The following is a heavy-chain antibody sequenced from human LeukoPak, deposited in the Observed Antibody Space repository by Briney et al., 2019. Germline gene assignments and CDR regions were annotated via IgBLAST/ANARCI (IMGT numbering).Heavy chain of an antibody. Sequence: GGSLRLSCAASGFTFSSHGMHWVRQAPGKGLEWVAVIWYDGSNKYYADSVKGRFTISRDNSKNTLYLQMNSLRAEDTAVYYCAKPRSIRGYSYGFDYWGQGTLVTVS. CDR1: GFTFSSHG. D-gene: IGHD5-18*01. V-gene: IGHV3-33*06. CDR2: IWYDGSNK. CDR3: AKPRSIRGYSYGFDY. J-gene: IGHJ4*02.